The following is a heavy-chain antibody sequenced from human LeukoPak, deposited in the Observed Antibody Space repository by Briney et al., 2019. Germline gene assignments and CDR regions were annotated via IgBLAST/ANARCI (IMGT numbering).Heavy chain of an antibody. J-gene: IGHJ4*02. CDR3: ARVTTDFDY. CDR1: GFTFSSYE. V-gene: IGHV3-48*03. Sequence: PGGSLRLSCAASGFTFSSYEMNWVRQAPGKGLEWVSYISSSGSTIYYADSVKGRFTISRDNAKNSLYLQMNSLRAEDTAVYYCARVTTDFDYWGRGTLVTVCS. D-gene: IGHD4-11*01. CDR2: ISSSGSTI.